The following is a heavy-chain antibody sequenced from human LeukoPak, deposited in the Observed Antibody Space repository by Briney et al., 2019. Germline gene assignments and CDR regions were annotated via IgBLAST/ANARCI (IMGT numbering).Heavy chain of an antibody. Sequence: PSETLSLTCTVSGGSISSGSYYWSWIRQPAGKGLEWIGRIYTSGSTNYNPSLKRRVTISVDTSKNQFSLKLSSVTAAYTAVYYCARGGDWFDYWGQGTLVTVSS. D-gene: IGHD3-9*01. CDR1: GGSISSGSYY. CDR2: IYTSGST. V-gene: IGHV4-61*02. CDR3: ARGGDWFDY. J-gene: IGHJ4*02.